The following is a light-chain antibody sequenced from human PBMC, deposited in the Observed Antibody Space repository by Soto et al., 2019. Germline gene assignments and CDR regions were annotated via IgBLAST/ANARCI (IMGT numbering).Light chain of an antibody. J-gene: IGKJ1*01. V-gene: IGKV3-20*01. CDR2: GAS. Sequence: TQSPVTLSLSPGERATLSCRASQSVSSNYLAWYQQKPGQAPRPLIYGASSRATGIPDRFSGSGAGTDFTLTISRLESEDFAVYYCQQYGSSPWTFGQGTK. CDR3: QQYGSSPWT. CDR1: QSVSSNY.